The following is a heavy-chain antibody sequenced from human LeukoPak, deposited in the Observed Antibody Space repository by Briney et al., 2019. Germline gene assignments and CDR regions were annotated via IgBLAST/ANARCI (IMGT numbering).Heavy chain of an antibody. D-gene: IGHD4-23*01. V-gene: IGHV3-23*01. CDR1: GFSFSSFA. Sequence: GGSLRLSCAASGFSFSSFAMSWVRQAPGKGLEWVSAISGSGESTYYEDSVKGRFTISRDNSKNTVDVQMNSLRAEDTAVYYCVSWRDSGDKNSWGQGTLVTVSS. J-gene: IGHJ5*02. CDR2: ISGSGEST. CDR3: VSWRDSGDKNS.